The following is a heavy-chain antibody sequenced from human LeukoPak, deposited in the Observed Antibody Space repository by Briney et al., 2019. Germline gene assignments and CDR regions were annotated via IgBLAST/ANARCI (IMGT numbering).Heavy chain of an antibody. CDR1: GESFSGYY. CDR2: INRSGNN. CDR3: SRGRSYGSFLRWSY. V-gene: IGHV4-34*01. J-gene: IGHJ4*02. D-gene: IGHD1-26*01. Sequence: SETLSLTCALYGESFSGYYWSCIRQPPGKGREWIGEINRSGNNKHNPSLKSRVPISPNKSKNHASLKLNPLTASALAVYYFSRGRSYGSFLRWSYWGQGTLVTVSS.